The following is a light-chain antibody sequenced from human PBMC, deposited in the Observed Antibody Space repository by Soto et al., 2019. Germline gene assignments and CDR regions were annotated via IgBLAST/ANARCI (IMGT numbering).Light chain of an antibody. Sequence: QSVLTQPASVSGSPGQSITISCTGTSSDIGGYKFVSWYQHHPGKAPKLIIYEVNNRPSGVSDRFSGSKSDNTASLTISGLQAEDEADYYCTSYTSSGTLPYVFGTGTKVTVL. CDR1: SSDIGGYKF. CDR2: EVN. J-gene: IGLJ1*01. CDR3: TSYTSSGTLPYV. V-gene: IGLV2-14*01.